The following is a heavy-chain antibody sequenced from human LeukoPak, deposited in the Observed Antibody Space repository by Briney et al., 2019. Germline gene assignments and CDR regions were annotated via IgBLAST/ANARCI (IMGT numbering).Heavy chain of an antibody. Sequence: SETLSLTCTVSGGSISSGSYYWGWVRQPPGKGLEWIGFIHYSGLTVYSPSLQSRVSMSVDTSRNQFSLDLSSVTAADTALYYCARDPPEDEWNSLDSWGQGILVTVSS. CDR1: GGSISSGSYY. D-gene: IGHD1-7*01. V-gene: IGHV4-61*01. CDR3: ARDPPEDEWNSLDS. CDR2: IHYSGLT. J-gene: IGHJ4*02.